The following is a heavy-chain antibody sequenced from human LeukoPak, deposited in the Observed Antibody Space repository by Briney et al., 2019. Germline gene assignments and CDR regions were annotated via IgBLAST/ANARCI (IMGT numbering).Heavy chain of an antibody. Sequence: ASVKVSFKASGYTFTSYGISWVRQAPGQGLEWMGWISAYNGNTNYAQKLQGRVTMTTDTSTSTAYMELRSRRSDDTAVYYCARDHIVGIAVAGTGWFDPWGQGTLVTVSS. J-gene: IGHJ5*02. CDR3: ARDHIVGIAVAGTGWFDP. V-gene: IGHV1-18*01. D-gene: IGHD6-19*01. CDR2: ISAYNGNT. CDR1: GYTFTSYG.